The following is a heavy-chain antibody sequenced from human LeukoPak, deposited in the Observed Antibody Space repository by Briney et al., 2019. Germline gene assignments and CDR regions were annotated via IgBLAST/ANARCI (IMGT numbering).Heavy chain of an antibody. J-gene: IGHJ4*02. CDR1: GFTFSNYW. V-gene: IGHV3-7*01. CDR3: VTHPNRGGGY. CDR2: INQAGSEK. D-gene: IGHD3-16*01. Sequence: GGSLRLSCALSGFTFSNYWISGVRQAPGKGLEWVAHINQAGSEKYYVDSVKGRFTISRDNTKNSLYLQMNSLRAEDTATCYCVTHPNRGGGYWGQGTLVTVSS.